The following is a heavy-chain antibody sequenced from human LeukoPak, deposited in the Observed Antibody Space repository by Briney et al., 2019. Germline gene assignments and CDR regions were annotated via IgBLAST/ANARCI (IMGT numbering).Heavy chain of an antibody. D-gene: IGHD3-10*01. CDR1: GYTFTNYD. CDR2: MNPNSGNT. CDR3: ARDLALYGSGSYKPLDP. J-gene: IGHJ5*02. Sequence: ASVKVSCKASGYTFTNYDINWVRQATGQGLEWMGWMNPNSGNTGYAQKFQGRVTITRNTSISTAYMELSSLRSEDTAAYYCARDLALYGSGSYKPLDPWGQGTLVTVSS. V-gene: IGHV1-8*03.